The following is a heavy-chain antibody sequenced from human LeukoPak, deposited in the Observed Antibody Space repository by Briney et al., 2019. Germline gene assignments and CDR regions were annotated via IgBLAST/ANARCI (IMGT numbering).Heavy chain of an antibody. D-gene: IGHD3-22*01. Sequence: GGSLRLSCAASGFTFSSYGVHWVRQAPGKGLEWVAVIWYDGSNEYYADSVKGRFTISRDNSKNTLYLQMNSLRAEDTAVYYCAKEIDSQYYYDSSGYQPRFDYWGQGTLVTVSS. V-gene: IGHV3-33*06. J-gene: IGHJ4*02. CDR3: AKEIDSQYYYDSSGYQPRFDY. CDR1: GFTFSSYG. CDR2: IWYDGSNE.